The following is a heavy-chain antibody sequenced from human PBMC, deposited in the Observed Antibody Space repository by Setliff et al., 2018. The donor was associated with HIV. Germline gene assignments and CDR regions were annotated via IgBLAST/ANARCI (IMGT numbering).Heavy chain of an antibody. J-gene: IGHJ4*02. D-gene: IGHD2-21*01. CDR3: TTDAKTGVATGY. CDR1: GFTFDDYA. Sequence: GGSLRLSCAASGFTFDDYAMHWVRQAPGKGLEWVGRIKSKTDGGTTDYAAPVKGRFTISRDDSENTLYLQMNSLKTEDTAVYYCTTDAKTGVATGYWGQGTLVTVSS. CDR2: IKSKTDGGTT. V-gene: IGHV3-15*01.